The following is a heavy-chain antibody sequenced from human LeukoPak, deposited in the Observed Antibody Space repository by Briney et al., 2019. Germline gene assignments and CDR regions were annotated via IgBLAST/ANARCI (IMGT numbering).Heavy chain of an antibody. V-gene: IGHV3-23*01. CDR2: ISSRGGSNR. D-gene: IGHD2-2*01. J-gene: IGHJ4*02. CDR3: AKVGGLYIVVVPAAIDY. CDR1: GFTFSDYA. Sequence: PGGSLRLSCAASGFTFSDYAMTWVRQAPGKGLEWVSAISSRGGSNRFYADSVKGRFTIPRDNSKNTLFLQMNSLRAEDTAVYYCAKVGGLYIVVVPAAIDYWGQGTLVTVSS.